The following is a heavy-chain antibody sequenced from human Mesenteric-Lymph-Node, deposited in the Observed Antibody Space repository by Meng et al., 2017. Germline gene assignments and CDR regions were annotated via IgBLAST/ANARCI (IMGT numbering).Heavy chain of an antibody. V-gene: IGHV4-39*01. D-gene: IGHD7-27*01. J-gene: IGHJ2*01. Sequence: LQLHVARPGLCKASETLALNCTGSGGANRSTSYYWRWIRQPPGKGLVWIGSIYYSGGTYYNPSLKSRDAISVDTSKNQFSLKLISVTAADTAVYYCASPLGILGIVDLWGRGTLVTVSS. CDR3: ASPLGILGIVDL. CDR2: IYYSGGT. CDR1: GGANRSTSYY.